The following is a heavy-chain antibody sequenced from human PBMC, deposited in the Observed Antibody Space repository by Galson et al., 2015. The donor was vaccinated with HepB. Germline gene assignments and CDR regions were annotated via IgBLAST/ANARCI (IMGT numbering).Heavy chain of an antibody. J-gene: IGHJ4*02. CDR2: ISWTGSYK. CDR3: ARVNFDLLTGKALDY. CDR1: GFTFTDYG. Sequence: SLRLSCAASGFTFTDYGMNWVRQAPGKGLEWVSYISWTGSYKYYADSVKGRFTISRDNAKNSLYAQMNSLRIEDTAVYYCARVNFDLLTGKALDYWGQGTLVTVSS. D-gene: IGHD3-9*01. V-gene: IGHV3-21*05.